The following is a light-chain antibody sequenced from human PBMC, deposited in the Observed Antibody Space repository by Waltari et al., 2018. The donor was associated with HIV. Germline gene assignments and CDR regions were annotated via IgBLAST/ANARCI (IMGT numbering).Light chain of an antibody. J-gene: IGLJ3*02. CDR2: DVN. Sequence: QSALTQPRSVSGSPGQSVTIYCPGTSSDVGGYNYVSWYQQHPGKAPKLMIYDVNKRPSGVPDRFSGSKSGNTASLTISGLQAEDEADYYCCSYAGNYTLGVFGGGTKLTVL. CDR1: SSDVGGYNY. CDR3: CSYAGNYTLGV. V-gene: IGLV2-11*01.